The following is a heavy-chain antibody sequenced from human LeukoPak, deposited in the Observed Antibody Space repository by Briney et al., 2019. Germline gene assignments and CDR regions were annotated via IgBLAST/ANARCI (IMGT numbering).Heavy chain of an antibody. CDR3: ASTRGYSYGLFDY. J-gene: IGHJ4*02. D-gene: IGHD5-18*01. V-gene: IGHV3-21*01. CDR1: GFTFSSYS. CDR2: ISSSSSYI. Sequence: GGSLRLSCAASGFTFSSYSMNWVRQAPGKGLEWVSSISSSSSYIYYADSVKGRFTISRDNAKNSLYLQMNSLRAEDTAVYYCASTRGYSYGLFDYWGQGTLVILSS.